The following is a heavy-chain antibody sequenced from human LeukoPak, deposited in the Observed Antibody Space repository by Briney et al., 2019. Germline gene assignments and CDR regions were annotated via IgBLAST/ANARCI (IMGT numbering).Heavy chain of an antibody. D-gene: IGHD5-24*01. CDR1: GGTFSSYA. J-gene: IGHJ6*02. Sequence: SVKVPCKASGGTFSSYAISWVRQAPGQGLEWMGGIIPIFGTANYAQKFQGRVTITADESTSTAYMELSSLRSEDTAVYYCARVRRRGYNPGRIGYYYYGMDVWGQGTTVTVSS. CDR2: IIPIFGTA. CDR3: ARVRRRGYNPGRIGYYYYGMDV. V-gene: IGHV1-69*13.